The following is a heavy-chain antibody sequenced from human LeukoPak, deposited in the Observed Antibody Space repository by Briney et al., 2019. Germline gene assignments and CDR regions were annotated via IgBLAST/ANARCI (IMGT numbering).Heavy chain of an antibody. V-gene: IGHV3-74*01. J-gene: IGHJ4*02. CDR3: ARDFGNYGSGSPSC. CDR2: INIDGSRT. D-gene: IGHD3-10*01. Sequence: GGSLRLSCAASGFTFSSYWMHWVRQAPGKGLVWISRINIDGSRTTYADSVKGRFTISRDNAKNSLYLQMNSLRAEDTALYFCARDFGNYGSGSPSCWGQGTLVTVSS. CDR1: GFTFSSYW.